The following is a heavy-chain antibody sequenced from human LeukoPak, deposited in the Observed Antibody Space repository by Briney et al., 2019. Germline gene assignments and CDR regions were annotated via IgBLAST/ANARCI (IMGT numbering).Heavy chain of an antibody. CDR2: ISSAGA. Sequence: GGSLRLSCVGSGFIFSNYALIWVRQAPGKGLEWVSAISSAGAHYADSVRGRFIMSRDNSKNTLYLQMNSLRDEDTAIYYCARDPNGDYVGAFDFWGQGTMVTVSS. D-gene: IGHD4-17*01. J-gene: IGHJ3*01. CDR1: GFIFSNYA. V-gene: IGHV3-23*01. CDR3: ARDPNGDYVGAFDF.